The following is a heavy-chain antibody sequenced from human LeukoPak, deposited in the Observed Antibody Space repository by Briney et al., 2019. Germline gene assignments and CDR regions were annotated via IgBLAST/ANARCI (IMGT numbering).Heavy chain of an antibody. Sequence: GGSLRLSCAASGFTFSSYGMHWVRQAPGKGLERVAVISYDVGKKYYADSVKGRFTISRDNSKNTLYLQMNSLKGDDTAVYYCAKDSAFYYIDVWGKGTTVIISS. CDR1: GFTFSSYG. D-gene: IGHD3-10*01. J-gene: IGHJ6*03. V-gene: IGHV3-30*18. CDR3: AKDSAFYYIDV. CDR2: ISYDVGKK.